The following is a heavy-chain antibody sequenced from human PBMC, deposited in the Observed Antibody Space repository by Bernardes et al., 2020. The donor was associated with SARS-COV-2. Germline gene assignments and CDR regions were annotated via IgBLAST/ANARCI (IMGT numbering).Heavy chain of an antibody. CDR2: IKQDGSEK. J-gene: IGHJ6*02. CDR1: GFTFSSYW. D-gene: IGHD3-10*01. V-gene: IGHV3-7*01. Sequence: GGSLRLSCAASGFTFSSYWMSWVRQAPGKGLEWVANIKQDGSEKYYVDSVKGRFTISRDNAKNSLYLQMNSLRAEDTAVYYCARDMGSGSGAANYYYYGMDVWGQGTTVTVSS. CDR3: ARDMGSGSGAANYYYYGMDV.